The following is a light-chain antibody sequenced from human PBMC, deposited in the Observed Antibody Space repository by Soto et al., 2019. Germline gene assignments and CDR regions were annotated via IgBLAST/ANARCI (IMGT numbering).Light chain of an antibody. V-gene: IGKV3-15*01. Sequence: EIVMTQSPATLSVSPGERVTLSCRASQSVSSNLAWYQQRPGQAPRLLIYGASTRATGIPARFSGSGSGTELTLTIRSLQSEDFAVYYCKQYNNWPFTFGPGTKVDIK. CDR3: KQYNNWPFT. CDR2: GAS. J-gene: IGKJ3*01. CDR1: QSVSSN.